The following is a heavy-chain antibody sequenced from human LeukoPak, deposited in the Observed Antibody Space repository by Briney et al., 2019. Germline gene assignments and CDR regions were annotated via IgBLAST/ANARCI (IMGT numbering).Heavy chain of an antibody. V-gene: IGHV1-2*02. D-gene: IGHD3-16*01. CDR3: ARGEYGPLNYYYYYYMDV. Sequence: ASVKVSCKASGYTFTGYYMHWVRQAPGQGLEWMGWINPNSGGTNYAQKFQGRVTMTRDTSISTAYMELSRLRSDDTAVYYCARGEYGPLNYYYYYYMDVWGKGTTVTVSS. CDR1: GYTFTGYY. CDR2: INPNSGGT. J-gene: IGHJ6*03.